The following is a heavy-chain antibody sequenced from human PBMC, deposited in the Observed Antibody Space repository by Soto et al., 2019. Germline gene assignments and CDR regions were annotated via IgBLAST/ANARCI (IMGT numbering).Heavy chain of an antibody. CDR3: ASGIQLWLRRINNGYSG. J-gene: IGHJ4*02. Sequence: QVQLVQSGAEVKKPESSVKVSCKAPGGTFSTYAISWVRQAPGQGLEWMGGIIPMFGTANYAQRFQDRVTITADEYTNKVYMELSSLRYEDTAEYFCASGIQLWLRRINNGYSGWGQGTMVTVTS. V-gene: IGHV1-69*12. D-gene: IGHD5-18*01. CDR1: GGTFSTYA. CDR2: IIPMFGTA.